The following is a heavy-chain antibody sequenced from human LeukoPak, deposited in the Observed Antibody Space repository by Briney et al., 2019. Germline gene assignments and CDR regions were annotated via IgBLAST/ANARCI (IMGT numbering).Heavy chain of an antibody. Sequence: GASVTVSCKESGYTFTSYYMHWVRQAPGQGLEWMGIINPSGGSTSYAQKFQGRVTMTRDTSTSTVYMELSSLRSEDTAVYYCARDLGAAHDYWGQGTLVTVSS. J-gene: IGHJ4*02. CDR1: GYTFTSYY. CDR2: INPSGGST. V-gene: IGHV1-46*01. CDR3: ARDLGAAHDY. D-gene: IGHD3-10*01.